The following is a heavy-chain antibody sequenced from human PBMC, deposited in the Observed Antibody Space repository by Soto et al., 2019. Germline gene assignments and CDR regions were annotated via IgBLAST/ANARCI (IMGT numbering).Heavy chain of an antibody. Sequence: GGSLRLSCEASGLTLSNYEMNWVRQAPGKGLEWVSYISRSGSTIHYADSVKGRFTISRDNAKNSLYLQMNSLRAEDTAVYYCARGGLVGDDWGQGTLVTVSS. D-gene: IGHD2-15*01. J-gene: IGHJ4*02. V-gene: IGHV3-48*03. CDR2: ISRSGSTI. CDR3: ARGGLVGDD. CDR1: GLTLSNYE.